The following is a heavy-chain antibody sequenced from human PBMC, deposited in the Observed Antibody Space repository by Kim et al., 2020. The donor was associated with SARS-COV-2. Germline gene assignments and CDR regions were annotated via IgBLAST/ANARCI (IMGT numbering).Heavy chain of an antibody. CDR3: GTGSLWSGYWFEP. Sequence: ASVKVSCKVSGYTLTELSMHWVRQAPGKGLEWMGGFDPEDGETIYAQKFQGRVTMTEDTSTDTAYMELSSLRSEDTAVYYCGTGSLWSGYWFEPWGQGTLVTVSS. CDR1: GYTLTELS. D-gene: IGHD2-21*01. V-gene: IGHV1-24*01. J-gene: IGHJ5*02. CDR2: FDPEDGET.